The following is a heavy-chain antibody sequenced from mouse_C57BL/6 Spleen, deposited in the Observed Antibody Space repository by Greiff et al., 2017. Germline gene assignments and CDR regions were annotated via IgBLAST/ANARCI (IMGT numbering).Heavy chain of an antibody. Sequence: EVKLVESGGGLVQPGGSMKLSCVASGFTFSNYWMNWVRQSPEKGLEWVAQISLKSDNYATHYAVSVKGRFTISRDDSKSSVYLQMNNLMAEDTGIYYCTALTVVAPWVYFDFWGTGTTVTVSS. V-gene: IGHV6-3*01. CDR1: GFTFSNYW. J-gene: IGHJ1*03. CDR2: ISLKSDNYAT. CDR3: TALTVVAPWVYFDF. D-gene: IGHD1-1*01.